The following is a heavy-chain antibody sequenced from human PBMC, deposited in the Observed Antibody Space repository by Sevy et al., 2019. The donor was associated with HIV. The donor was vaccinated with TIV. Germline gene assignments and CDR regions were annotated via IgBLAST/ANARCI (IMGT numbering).Heavy chain of an antibody. CDR2: INPSGGRT. CDR3: ARFKDTARGPLDY. Sequence: ASVKVSCKASGYIFTRYYMDWVRQAPGQGLEWMGIINPSGGRTSYAQKFQGRVTVTRDTSTNTVYMELSSLRSEDTAVYWCARFKDTARGPLDYWGQGTLVTVSS. V-gene: IGHV1-46*01. J-gene: IGHJ4*02. D-gene: IGHD5-18*01. CDR1: GYIFTRYY.